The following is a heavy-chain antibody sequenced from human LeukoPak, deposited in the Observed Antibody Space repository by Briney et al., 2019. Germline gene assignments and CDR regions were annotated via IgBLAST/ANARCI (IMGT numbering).Heavy chain of an antibody. CDR1: GFTFDDYA. J-gene: IGHJ4*02. Sequence: GRSLRLSCAASGFTFDDYAMHWVRQAPGKGLEWVSGISWNSGSIAYADSVKGRFTNSRDNAKNSLYLQINSLRAEDTALYYCAKQERLVYFDYWGQGTLVTVSS. V-gene: IGHV3-9*01. D-gene: IGHD6-13*01. CDR3: AKQERLVYFDY. CDR2: ISWNSGSI.